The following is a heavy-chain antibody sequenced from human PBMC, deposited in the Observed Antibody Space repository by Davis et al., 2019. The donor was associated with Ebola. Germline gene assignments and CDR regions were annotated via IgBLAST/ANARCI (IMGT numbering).Heavy chain of an antibody. CDR3: ASLSLEYCSGGSCYSNDAFDI. D-gene: IGHD2-15*01. V-gene: IGHV3-33*08. CDR2: IWYDGSNK. J-gene: IGHJ3*02. Sequence: GESLKISCAASGFTFSSYSMNWVRQAPGKGLEWVAVIWYDGSNKYYADSVKGRFTISRDNSKNTLYLQMNSLRAEDTAVYYCASLSLEYCSGGSCYSNDAFDIWGQGTMVTVSS. CDR1: GFTFSSYS.